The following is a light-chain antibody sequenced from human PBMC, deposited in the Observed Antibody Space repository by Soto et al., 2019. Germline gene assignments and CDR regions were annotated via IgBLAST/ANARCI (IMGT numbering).Light chain of an antibody. J-gene: IGLJ1*01. Sequence: QLVLTQPPSVSGAPGQRVTISCTGSSSNIGAGYDVHWYQQLPGTAPKLLIYGNSNRPSGVPDRFSGSKSGTSASLAITGLQAEDDADYYCQSYDSSLSAHYVFGTGTKLTVL. V-gene: IGLV1-40*01. CDR3: QSYDSSLSAHYV. CDR1: SSNIGAGYD. CDR2: GNS.